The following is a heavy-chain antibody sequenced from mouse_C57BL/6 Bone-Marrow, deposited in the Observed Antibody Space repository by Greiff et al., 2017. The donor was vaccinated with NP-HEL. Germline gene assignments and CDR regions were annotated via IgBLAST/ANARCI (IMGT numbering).Heavy chain of an antibody. J-gene: IGHJ3*01. D-gene: IGHD2-4*01. V-gene: IGHV5-6*01. CDR1: GFTFSSYG. Sequence: EVHLVESGGDLVKPGGSLKLSCAASGFTFSSYGMSWVRQTPDKRLEWVATISSGGSYTYYPDSVKGRFTISRDNAKNTLYLQMSSLKSEDTAVYYCARPGDYDQGAWFAYWGQGTLVTVSA. CDR3: ARPGDYDQGAWFAY. CDR2: ISSGGSYT.